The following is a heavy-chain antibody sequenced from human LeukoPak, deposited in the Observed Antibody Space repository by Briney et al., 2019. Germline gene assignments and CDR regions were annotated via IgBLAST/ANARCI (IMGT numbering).Heavy chain of an antibody. V-gene: IGHV4-61*09. CDR1: GGSISSGSYY. CDR2: IYTSGST. CDR3: ARASGYCSSTSCYAGHYYYYMDV. D-gene: IGHD2-2*01. J-gene: IGHJ6*03. Sequence: PSQTLSLTCTVSGGSISSGSYYWSWIRQPAGKGLEWIGHIYTSGSTNYNPSLKSRVTISVDTSKNQFSLKLSSVTAADTAVYYCARASGYCSSTSCYAGHYYYYMDVWGKGTTVTVSS.